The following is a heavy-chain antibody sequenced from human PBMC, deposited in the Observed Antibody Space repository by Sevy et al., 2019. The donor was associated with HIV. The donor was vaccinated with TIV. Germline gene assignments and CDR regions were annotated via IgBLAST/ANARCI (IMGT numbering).Heavy chain of an antibody. CDR2: ITISGGST. Sequence: GGSLRLSCAASGFTFSTYAMTWVRQAPGKGLEWVSVITISGGSTYYADSVKGVFTISRDNSKNNLYLQMNSLRVEDTAVYYCAKDRVSGTYYTGDFDYWGQGTLVTVSS. CDR3: AKDRVSGTYYTGDFDY. V-gene: IGHV3-23*01. J-gene: IGHJ4*02. CDR1: GFTFSTYA. D-gene: IGHD3-10*01.